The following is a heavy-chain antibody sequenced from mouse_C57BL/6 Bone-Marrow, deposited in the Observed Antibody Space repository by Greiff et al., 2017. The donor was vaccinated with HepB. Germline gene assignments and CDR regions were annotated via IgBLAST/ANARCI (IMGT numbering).Heavy chain of an antibody. Sequence: EVKLMESGGGLVKPGGSLKLSCAASGFTFSDYGMHWVRQAPEKGLEWVAYISSGSSTIYYADTVKGRFTISRDNAKNTLFLQMTSLRSEDTAMYYCARRRYYGGFAYWGQGTLVTVSA. CDR1: GFTFSDYG. D-gene: IGHD1-2*01. CDR2: ISSGSSTI. V-gene: IGHV5-17*01. J-gene: IGHJ3*01. CDR3: ARRRYYGGFAY.